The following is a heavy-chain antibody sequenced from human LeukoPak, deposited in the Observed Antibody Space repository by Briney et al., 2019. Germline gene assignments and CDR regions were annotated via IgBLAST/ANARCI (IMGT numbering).Heavy chain of an antibody. V-gene: IGHV3-30*04. CDR1: GFTFSSYA. Sequence: GGSLRLSCAASGFTFSSYAMHWVRQAPGKGLERGAVISYDGSNKYYADSVKSRFTISRDNSKNTLYLQMNSLRAEDTAVYYCARVVDTASSRYYYGMDVWGKGTTVTVSS. J-gene: IGHJ6*04. CDR3: ARVVDTASSRYYYGMDV. CDR2: ISYDGSNK. D-gene: IGHD5-18*01.